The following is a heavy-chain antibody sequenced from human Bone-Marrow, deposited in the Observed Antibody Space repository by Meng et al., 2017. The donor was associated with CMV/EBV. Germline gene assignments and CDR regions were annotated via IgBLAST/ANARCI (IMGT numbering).Heavy chain of an antibody. CDR2: INWNGGST. J-gene: IGHJ4*02. CDR1: GFTFDDYG. D-gene: IGHD6-13*01. V-gene: IGHV3-20*04. Sequence: GESLKISCAASGFTFDDYGMSWVRQAPGKGLEWVSGINWNGGSTGYADSVKGRFTISRDNAKNSLYLQMNSLRAEDTAVYYCAREIRQQLDYWGQGTLVTVSS. CDR3: AREIRQQLDY.